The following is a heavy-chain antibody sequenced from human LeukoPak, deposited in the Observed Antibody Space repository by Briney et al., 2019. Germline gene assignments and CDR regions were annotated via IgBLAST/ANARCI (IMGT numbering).Heavy chain of an antibody. CDR2: IKPDGSDK. J-gene: IGHJ3*02. CDR3: ATISAQTFDS. CDR1: GFTLRRHW. Sequence: GGSLRLSCVGSGFTLRRHWVNWVRQSPGKGLEWVANIKPDGSDKYYAESARGRFTVSRDNAKKSAFLQMNSLRAEDTAIYYCATISAQTFDSWGQGHWSPSLQ. V-gene: IGHV3-7*01. D-gene: IGHD5-24*01.